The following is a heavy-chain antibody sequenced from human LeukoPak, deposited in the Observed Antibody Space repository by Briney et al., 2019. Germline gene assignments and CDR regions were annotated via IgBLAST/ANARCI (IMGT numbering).Heavy chain of an antibody. CDR3: AREYSSSWYVGFDY. Sequence: SETLSLTCTVSGGSISSGDYYWSWIRQPPGKGLEWIGSIYHSGSTYYNPSLKSRVTISVDTSKNQFSLKLSSVTAADTAVYYCAREYSSSWYVGFDYWGQGTLVTVSS. V-gene: IGHV4-39*07. D-gene: IGHD6-13*01. CDR2: IYHSGST. J-gene: IGHJ4*02. CDR1: GGSISSGDYY.